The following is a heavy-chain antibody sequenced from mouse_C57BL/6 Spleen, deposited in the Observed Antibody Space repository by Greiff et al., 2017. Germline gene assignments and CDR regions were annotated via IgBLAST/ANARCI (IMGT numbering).Heavy chain of an antibody. CDR2: IHPSDSDT. CDR1: GYTFTSYW. D-gene: IGHD3-2*02. CDR3: ARRGAAQARFAY. V-gene: IGHV1-74*01. J-gene: IGHJ3*01. Sequence: QVQLKQPGAELVKPGASVKLSCKASGYTFTSYWMHWVKQRPGQGLEWIGRIHPSDSDTNYNQKFKGKATLTVDKSSSTAYMQLSSLTSEDSAVYYCARRGAAQARFAYWGQGTLVTVSA.